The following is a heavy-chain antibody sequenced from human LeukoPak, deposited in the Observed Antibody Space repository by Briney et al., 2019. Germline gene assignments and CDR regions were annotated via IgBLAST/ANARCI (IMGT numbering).Heavy chain of an antibody. J-gene: IGHJ4*02. V-gene: IGHV4-59*08. CDR1: GGSSNSNN. CDR3: ARHLAARLGGARFCDY. D-gene: IGHD2-21*01. Sequence: SETLSLTCLVSGGSSNSNNWSWIRQPPGKGLEWIAYIDNSGNTNYNPSLKSRVTISVDTSRNEFSLKVNYVTAADTAVYYCARHLAARLGGARFCDYWGQGTLVTVAS. CDR2: IDNSGNT.